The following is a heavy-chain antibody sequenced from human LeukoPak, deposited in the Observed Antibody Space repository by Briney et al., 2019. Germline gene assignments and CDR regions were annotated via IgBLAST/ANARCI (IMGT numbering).Heavy chain of an antibody. D-gene: IGHD2-2*01. CDR2: IYWNDDK. Sequence: SGPTLVNPTQTLTLTCSFSGFSLSTSGLGVGWIRQPPGKDLEWLELIYWNDDKRYRPSLKSRLTITKDTSKNQVVLTMTNMDPVDTGTYYCAHIWGYCSTTSCYSRGEIDYWGQGTLVTVSS. J-gene: IGHJ4*02. CDR1: GFSLSTSGLG. CDR3: AHIWGYCSTTSCYSRGEIDY. V-gene: IGHV2-5*01.